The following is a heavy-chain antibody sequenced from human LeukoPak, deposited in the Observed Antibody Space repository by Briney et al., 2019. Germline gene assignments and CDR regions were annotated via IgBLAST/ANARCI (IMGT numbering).Heavy chain of an antibody. Sequence: ASVKVSCKASGYTFASYGINWVRQAPGQGLEWMGWISTYNGDTNCARKLHDRVTMTTDTSTSTAYMELRSLTSDDTAVYYCARATYQLLYGQGYYYYYMDVWGKGTTVTVSS. CDR3: ARATYQLLYGQGYYYYYMDV. J-gene: IGHJ6*03. V-gene: IGHV1-18*01. D-gene: IGHD2-2*02. CDR2: ISTYNGDT. CDR1: GYTFASYG.